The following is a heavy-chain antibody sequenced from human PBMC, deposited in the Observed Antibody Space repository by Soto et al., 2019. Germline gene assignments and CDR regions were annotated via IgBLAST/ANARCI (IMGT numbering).Heavy chain of an antibody. CDR1: GGSISSSSYY. CDR2: IYYSGST. D-gene: IGHD5-12*01. V-gene: IGHV4-39*01. J-gene: IGHJ4*02. CDR3: ARQSRWLQKNQDDY. Sequence: QLQLQESGPGLVKPSETLSLTCTVSGGSISSSSYYWGWIRQPPGKGLEWIGGIYYSGSTYYNPSLKSSVTISVDTSKNHFSLKLSSVTAADTAVYYCARQSRWLQKNQDDYWGQGTLVTVSS.